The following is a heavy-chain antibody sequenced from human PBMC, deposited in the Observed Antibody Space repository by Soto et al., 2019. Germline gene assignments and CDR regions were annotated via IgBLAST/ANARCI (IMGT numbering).Heavy chain of an antibody. D-gene: IGHD3-22*01. CDR2: IIPIFGTG. CDR3: ARRYYNSSGYFDY. J-gene: IGHJ4*02. CDR1: GGIFSNYV. Sequence: QVQLVQSGAEVKKPGSSVKVACKASGGIFSNYVLNWVRQAPGQGLEWMGGIIPIFGTGNYAQNFQGRVTITADESTTTASMELRGLRSEDTAVYYCARRYYNSSGYFDYWGQGTLVTVSS. V-gene: IGHV1-69*01.